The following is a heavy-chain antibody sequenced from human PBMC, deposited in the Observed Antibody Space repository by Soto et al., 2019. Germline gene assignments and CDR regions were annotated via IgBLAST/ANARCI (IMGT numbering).Heavy chain of an antibody. Sequence: PPGKGLESIGYLYYGRSANYNPSLKSRVTLSVDTSTNQCSLTLSSMTAADTAVYYCARDPLWGTAMVLWYFDLWGRGTLVTVSS. J-gene: IGHJ2*01. D-gene: IGHD5-18*01. V-gene: IGHV4-59*01. CDR2: LYYGRSA. CDR3: ARDPLWGTAMVLWYFDL.